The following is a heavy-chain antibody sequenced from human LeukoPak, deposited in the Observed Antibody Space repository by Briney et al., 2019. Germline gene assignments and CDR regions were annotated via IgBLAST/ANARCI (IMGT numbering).Heavy chain of an antibody. V-gene: IGHV3-30*04. CDR2: ISYDGSNK. J-gene: IGHJ4*02. CDR3: ARGDNPMDRGAAFDY. D-gene: IGHD3-10*01. Sequence: GGSLRLSCAASGFTFSSYAMSWVRQAPGKGLEWVAVISYDGSNKYYADSVKGRFTISRDNSKNTLYLQMNSLRAEDTAVYYCARGDNPMDRGAAFDYWGQGTLVTVSS. CDR1: GFTFSSYA.